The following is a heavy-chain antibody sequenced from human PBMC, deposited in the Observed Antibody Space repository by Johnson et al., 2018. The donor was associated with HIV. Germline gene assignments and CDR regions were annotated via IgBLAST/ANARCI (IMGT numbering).Heavy chain of an antibody. D-gene: IGHD6-19*01. CDR1: GFTFSSYA. Sequence: QVQVVESWGGVVQPGRSLRLSCAASGFTFSSYAMHWVRQAPGKGLEWVAVISYDVSNKYYADSVKGRFTISRDNSKNTLYLQMNSLRAEDTAVYYCAREGAVAGLGDAFDIWGQGTMVTVSS. V-gene: IGHV3-30-3*01. J-gene: IGHJ3*02. CDR3: AREGAVAGLGDAFDI. CDR2: ISYDVSNK.